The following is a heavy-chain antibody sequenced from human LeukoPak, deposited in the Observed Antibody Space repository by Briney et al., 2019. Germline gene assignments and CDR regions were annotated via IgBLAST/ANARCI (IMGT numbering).Heavy chain of an antibody. J-gene: IGHJ4*02. CDR3: ARDANDALDY. V-gene: IGHV3-21*01. Sequence: KPGGSLRLSCAASGFTFSSYSMNWVRQAPGKGLEWVSSISSSSSYVYYADSVKGRFTISRDNAKNSLYLQMNSLRAEDTAVYYCARDANDALDYWGQGTLVTVSS. CDR2: ISSSSSYV. CDR1: GFTFSSYS. D-gene: IGHD1-1*01.